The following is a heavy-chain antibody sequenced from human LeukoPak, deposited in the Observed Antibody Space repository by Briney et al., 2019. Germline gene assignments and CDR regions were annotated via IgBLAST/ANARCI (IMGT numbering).Heavy chain of an antibody. CDR3: ARDSIVATIGRNGYYYYGMDV. V-gene: IGHV3-48*01. J-gene: IGHJ6*02. Sequence: GGSLRLSCAASGFTFSSYSMNWVRQAPGKGLEWVSYISSSSSTIYYADSVKGRFTISRDNAKNSLYLQMNSPRAEDTAVYYCARDSIVATIGRNGYYYYGMDVWGQGTTVTVPS. CDR2: ISSSSSTI. D-gene: IGHD5-12*01. CDR1: GFTFSSYS.